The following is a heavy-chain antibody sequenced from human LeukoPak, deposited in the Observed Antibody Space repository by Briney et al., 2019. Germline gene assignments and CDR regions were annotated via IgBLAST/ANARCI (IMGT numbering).Heavy chain of an antibody. J-gene: IGHJ5*02. Sequence: SVKVSCKASGGTFSSYAISWVRQAPGQGLEWMGGIIPIFGTANHAQKFQGRVTITTDESTSTAYMELSSLRSEDTAVYYCARDSPGAWSGSSSWFDPWGQGTLVTVSS. V-gene: IGHV1-69*05. CDR2: IIPIFGTA. CDR3: ARDSPGAWSGSSSWFDP. D-gene: IGHD3-3*01. CDR1: GGTFSSYA.